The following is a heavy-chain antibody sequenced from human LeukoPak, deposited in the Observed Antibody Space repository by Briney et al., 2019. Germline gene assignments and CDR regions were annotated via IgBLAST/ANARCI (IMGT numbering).Heavy chain of an antibody. Sequence: SETLSLTCAVYGGSLGNYYWSWIRQPPGKGLEWIGEINQSGRTNYNPSLKSRVTISLDTSKKHFSLKLSSVNAADTAVYYCARKGGGQLVNTRRWFDPWGQGTLVTVSS. J-gene: IGHJ5*02. V-gene: IGHV4-34*01. CDR3: ARKGGGQLVNTRRWFDP. CDR1: GGSLGNYY. CDR2: INQSGRT. D-gene: IGHD6-13*01.